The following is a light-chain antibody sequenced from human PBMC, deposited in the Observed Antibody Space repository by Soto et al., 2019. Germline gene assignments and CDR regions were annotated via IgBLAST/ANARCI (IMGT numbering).Light chain of an antibody. J-gene: IGLJ1*01. V-gene: IGLV2-14*01. CDR2: EVS. CDR1: SSDVGGYNY. CDR3: SSYTSSITRYV. Sequence: QSVLTQPASVSGSPGQSITISCTGTSSDVGGYNYVSWYQQHPGKAPKLMIYEVSNRPSGASTRFSGSKSGNTASLTISGLQAEDEADYYCSSYTSSITRYVFGTGTKLTVL.